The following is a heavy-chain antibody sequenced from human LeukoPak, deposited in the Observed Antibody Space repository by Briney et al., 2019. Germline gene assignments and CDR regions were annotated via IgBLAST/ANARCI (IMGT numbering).Heavy chain of an antibody. Sequence: PGRSLRLSCAASGFTFDDYAMHWVRQAPGKGLEWASGISWNSGSIGYADSVKGRFTISRDNAKNSLYLQMNSLRAEDTALYYCAKDIAAAGTGYFDYWGQGTLVTVSS. CDR1: GFTFDDYA. CDR2: ISWNSGSI. CDR3: AKDIAAAGTGYFDY. J-gene: IGHJ4*02. V-gene: IGHV3-9*01. D-gene: IGHD6-13*01.